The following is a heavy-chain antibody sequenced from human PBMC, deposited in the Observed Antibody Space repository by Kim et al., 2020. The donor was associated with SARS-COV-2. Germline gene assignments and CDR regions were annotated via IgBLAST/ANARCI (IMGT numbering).Heavy chain of an antibody. J-gene: IGHJ2*01. V-gene: IGHV3-23*03. CDR1: GFCLNTYA. CDR3: AKDRPPYDSTGSPALRYFGL. CDR2: IYSGGTPV. Sequence: GGSLRLSCAAYGFCLNTYAMSWVRQAPGKGLEWVACIYSGGTPVRYADSVMGRFTISRDTSRNTLFLQMTSLRAEDTAIYYCAKDRPPYDSTGSPALRYFGLWRRSTLVTVSS. D-gene: IGHD3-22*01.